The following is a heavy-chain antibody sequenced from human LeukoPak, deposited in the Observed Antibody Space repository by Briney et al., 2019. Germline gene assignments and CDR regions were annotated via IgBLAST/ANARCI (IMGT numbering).Heavy chain of an antibody. CDR3: AREPYCTNGVCYTSWFDP. CDR2: GYHSGST. Sequence: SETLSLTCTVSGGSISTSNYYWGWIRQPPGKGLEWIGHGYHSGSTNYNPSLKSRVTISVDMSKNQFSLNLSSVTAADTAVYYCAREPYCTNGVCYTSWFDPWGQGTLVTVSS. V-gene: IGHV4-61*05. CDR1: GGSISTSNYY. D-gene: IGHD2-8*01. J-gene: IGHJ5*02.